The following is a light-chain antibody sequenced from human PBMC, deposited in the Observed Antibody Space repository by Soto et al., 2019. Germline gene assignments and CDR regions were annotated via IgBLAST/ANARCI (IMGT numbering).Light chain of an antibody. J-gene: IGKJ4*01. Sequence: EIVLTQSPGTLSLSPGESATRSCRASQGLTNNYLACYQQKPGQDPRLLIYAASSRATGIPDRFSGSGSETDFTLTISRLEPEDVAVYYCQQYGSSLPVTFGGGTNVEIK. CDR3: QQYGSSLPVT. CDR1: QGLTNNY. V-gene: IGKV3-20*01. CDR2: AAS.